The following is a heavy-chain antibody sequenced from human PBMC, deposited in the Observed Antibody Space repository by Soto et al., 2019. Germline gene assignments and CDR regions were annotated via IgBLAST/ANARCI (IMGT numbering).Heavy chain of an antibody. Sequence: GGSLILSCAASGFTFSSYWMHWVRQAPGKGLVWVSRINSDGSSTSYADSVKGRFTISRDNAKNTLYLQMNSLRAEDTAVYYCATIGRSGSYEDEYWGQGTLVTVSS. V-gene: IGHV3-74*01. D-gene: IGHD3-10*01. J-gene: IGHJ4*02. CDR2: INSDGSST. CDR3: ATIGRSGSYEDEY. CDR1: GFTFSSYW.